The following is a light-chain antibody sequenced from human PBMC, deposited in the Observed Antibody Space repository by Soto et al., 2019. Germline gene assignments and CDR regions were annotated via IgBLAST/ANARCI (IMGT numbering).Light chain of an antibody. CDR2: WAS. V-gene: IGKV4-1*01. CDR3: QQYYSTPFT. J-gene: IGKJ4*01. CDR1: RSVVYNGNNKNY. Sequence: VMTQSPDSLAVSLVESATINCKSSRSVVYNGNNKNYLAWYQQKPGQPPQLLISWASTRKSGVPDRFSGSGSGTDFTLTISSLQAEDVAVYYCQQYYSTPFTFGGGTKVDI.